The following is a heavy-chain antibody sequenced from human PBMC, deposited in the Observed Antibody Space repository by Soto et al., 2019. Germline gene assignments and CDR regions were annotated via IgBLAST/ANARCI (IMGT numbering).Heavy chain of an antibody. V-gene: IGHV4-30-4*01. CDR3: ARDRANSLDYFES. CDR2: IYYTGST. Sequence: SETLSLTCTVSGGSISSDDHYWSWIRQPPGKGMEWIGYIYYTGSTNYNPSLESRLTISIDRPKNQLSLTLTSVNAADTALYYCARDRANSLDYFESWGEGTLVTVSS. CDR1: GGSISSDDHY. D-gene: IGHD1-1*01. J-gene: IGHJ4*02.